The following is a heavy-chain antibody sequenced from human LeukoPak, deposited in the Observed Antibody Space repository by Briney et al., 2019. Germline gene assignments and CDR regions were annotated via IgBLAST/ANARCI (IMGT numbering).Heavy chain of an antibody. CDR3: RDYYYYYGMDV. CDR2: IYYSGST. J-gene: IGHJ6*02. Sequence: SETLSLTCTVSGGSISSYYWSWIRQPPGKGLEWVGYIYYSGSTNYNPSLKSRVTISVDTSKNQFSLKLSSVTAADTAVYYCRDYYYYYGMDVWGQGTTVTVSS. V-gene: IGHV4-59*12. CDR1: GGSISSYY.